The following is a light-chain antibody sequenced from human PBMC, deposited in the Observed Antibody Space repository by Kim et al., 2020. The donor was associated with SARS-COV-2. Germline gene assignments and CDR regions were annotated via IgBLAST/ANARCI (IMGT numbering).Light chain of an antibody. CDR1: KLGDRY. J-gene: IGLJ3*02. Sequence: SYELTQPPSVSVSPVQTASITCSGDKLGDRYANWYRQKPGQSPVLVIYEDTKRPSGFPERFSGSSTGNTATLTISGTQAIDEADYYCQSWDSATDWVFGG. CDR3: QSWDSATDWV. V-gene: IGLV3-1*01. CDR2: EDT.